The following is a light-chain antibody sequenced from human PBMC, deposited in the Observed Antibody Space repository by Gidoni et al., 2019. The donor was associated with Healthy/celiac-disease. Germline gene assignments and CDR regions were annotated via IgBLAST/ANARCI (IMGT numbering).Light chain of an antibody. V-gene: IGKV3-20*01. J-gene: IGKJ1*01. Sequence: QSPGTLSLAPGERATLSCRASQSVSSSYLAWYQQKPGQAPRLLIYGASSRATGIPDRFSGSGSGTDFTLTISRLEPEDFAVYYCQQYGSSPRTFGQGTKVEIK. CDR3: QQYGSSPRT. CDR1: QSVSSSY. CDR2: GAS.